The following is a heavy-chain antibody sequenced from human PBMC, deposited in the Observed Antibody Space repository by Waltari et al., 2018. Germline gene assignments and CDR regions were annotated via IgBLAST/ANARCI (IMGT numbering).Heavy chain of an antibody. Sequence: QVQLQESGPGLVKPSETLSLTCTVSGGSISSYYWSWIRQPAGKGLEWIGRIYTSGSTNDNPSLKSRVTRSVDTSKNPSSLKLSSVTAADTAVYYCARDPGPDCTNGVCPDYWGQGTLVTVSS. J-gene: IGHJ4*02. V-gene: IGHV4-4*07. D-gene: IGHD2-8*01. CDR3: ARDPGPDCTNGVCPDY. CDR1: GGSISSYY. CDR2: IYTSGST.